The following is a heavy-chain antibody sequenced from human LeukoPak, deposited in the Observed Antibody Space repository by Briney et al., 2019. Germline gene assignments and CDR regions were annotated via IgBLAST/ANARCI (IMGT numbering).Heavy chain of an antibody. Sequence: PGGSLRLSCAASGFTFSSHWMSWVRQAPGKGLEWVANIKKDGSEKYYVDAVKGRFTISRDNAKTSLYLQMNSLRAEDTAVYYCARPYYDSSGYYFVLDYWGQGTLVTVSS. J-gene: IGHJ4*02. CDR2: IKKDGSEK. V-gene: IGHV3-7*01. CDR3: ARPYYDSSGYYFVLDY. CDR1: GFTFSSHW. D-gene: IGHD3-22*01.